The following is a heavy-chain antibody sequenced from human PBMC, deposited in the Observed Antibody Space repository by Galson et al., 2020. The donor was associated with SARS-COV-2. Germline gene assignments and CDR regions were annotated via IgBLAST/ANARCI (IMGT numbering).Heavy chain of an antibody. CDR1: GFTFSSYG. CDR2: ISGSGGST. J-gene: IGHJ4*02. D-gene: IGHD3-3*02. V-gene: IGHV3-23*01. CDR3: AKDLPDEEALDY. Sequence: GGSLRLSCAASGFTFSSYGMSWVRQAPGKGLEWVSAISGSGGSTYYADSVKGRFTISRDNSKNTLYLQMNSLRGEDTAVYYCAKDLPDEEALDYGGQGTLVTVSS.